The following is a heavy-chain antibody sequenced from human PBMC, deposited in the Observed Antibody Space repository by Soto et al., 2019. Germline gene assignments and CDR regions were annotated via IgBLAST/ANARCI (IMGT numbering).Heavy chain of an antibody. D-gene: IGHD6-13*01. CDR1: GFTFSTYA. CDR3: AKATAAAGTRGGDYYYGMDV. V-gene: IGHV3-23*01. Sequence: PGGSLRLSCAASGFTFSTYAMGWVRQAPGKGLEWVSALTDSGGSTYYADSVKGRFTISRDNSRNTLFLQMNSLRLEDTAAYHCAKATAAAGTRGGDYYYGMDVWGQGTTVTVSS. J-gene: IGHJ6*02. CDR2: LTDSGGST.